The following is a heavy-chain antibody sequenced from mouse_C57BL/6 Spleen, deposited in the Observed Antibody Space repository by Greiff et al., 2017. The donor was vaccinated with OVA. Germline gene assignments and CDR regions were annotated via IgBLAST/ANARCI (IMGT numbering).Heavy chain of an antibody. CDR2: INPSTGGT. V-gene: IGHV1-42*01. Sequence: EVKVVESGPELVKPGASVKISCKASGYSFTGYYMNWVKQSPEKSLEWIGEINPSTGGTTYNQKFKAKATLTVDKSSSTAYMQLKSLTSEDSAVXYCARGNYGSLDWYFDVWGTGTTVTVSS. CDR3: ARGNYGSLDWYFDV. J-gene: IGHJ1*03. CDR1: GYSFTGYY. D-gene: IGHD1-1*01.